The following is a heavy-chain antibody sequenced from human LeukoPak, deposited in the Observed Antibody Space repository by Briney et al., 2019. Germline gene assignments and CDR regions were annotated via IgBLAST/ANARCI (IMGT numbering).Heavy chain of an antibody. Sequence: PSETLSLTCAVSGGSGGSISSSNFWTWVRQPPGEGLEWIGEIYHSGSTNYNPSLKSRVTISVDRSKNQFSLKLSSVTAADTAVYYCARVLQGYCSSTTCSDYYYMDVWGKGTTVTVSS. V-gene: IGHV4-4*02. J-gene: IGHJ6*03. CDR2: IYHSGST. CDR1: GGSGGSISSSNF. CDR3: ARVLQGYCSSTTCSDYYYMDV. D-gene: IGHD2-2*01.